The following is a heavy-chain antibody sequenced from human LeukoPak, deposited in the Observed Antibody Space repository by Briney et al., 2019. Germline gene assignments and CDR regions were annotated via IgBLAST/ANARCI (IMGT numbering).Heavy chain of an antibody. CDR2: IKQDGSEK. J-gene: IGHJ4*02. V-gene: IGHV3-7*01. Sequence: PGGSLRLSCAASGFTFSSYWMSWVRQAPGKRLEWVANIKQDGSEKYYVDSVKGRFTISRDNAKNSLYLQMNSLRAEDTAVYYCARAYYYDSSGSRTFEYWGQGTLVTVSS. CDR1: GFTFSSYW. CDR3: ARAYYYDSSGSRTFEY. D-gene: IGHD3-22*01.